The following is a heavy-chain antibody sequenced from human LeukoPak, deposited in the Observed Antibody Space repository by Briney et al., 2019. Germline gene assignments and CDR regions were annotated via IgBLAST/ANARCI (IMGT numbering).Heavy chain of an antibody. D-gene: IGHD5-12*01. CDR3: ATLVATTQFDY. V-gene: IGHV3-7*01. Sequence: GGSLRLSCAASGFTFSSYWMTWVRQAPGKGLEWVGNIKQDGSEKYYVDSVKGRFTISRDNAKNSLYLQMNSLRAEDTAVYYCATLVATTQFDYWGQGTLVTVSS. CDR1: GFTFSSYW. CDR2: IKQDGSEK. J-gene: IGHJ4*02.